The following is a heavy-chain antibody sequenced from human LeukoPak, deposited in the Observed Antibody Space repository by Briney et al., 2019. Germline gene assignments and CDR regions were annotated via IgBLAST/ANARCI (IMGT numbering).Heavy chain of an antibody. J-gene: IGHJ4*02. CDR2: IRYDGSNK. CDR3: AKARGRVLPWELSIDY. V-gene: IGHV3-30*02. D-gene: IGHD1-26*01. CDR1: GFTFSSYG. Sequence: PGGSLRLSCAASGFTFSSYGMHWVRQAPGKGLEWVAFIRYDGSNKYYADSVKGRFTISRDNSKNTLYLQMNSLRAEDTAVYYCAKARGRVLPWELSIDYWGQGTLVTVSS.